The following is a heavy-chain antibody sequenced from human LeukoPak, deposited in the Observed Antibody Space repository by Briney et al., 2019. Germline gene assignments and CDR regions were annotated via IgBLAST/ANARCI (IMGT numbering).Heavy chain of an antibody. D-gene: IGHD6-19*01. J-gene: IGHJ4*02. V-gene: IGHV4-61*02. CDR3: GGDVGWIDY. CDR2: IYTSGSI. Sequence: SQTLSLTCTVSGGSISSGSYYWIWIRQRAGKGLDRIVRIYTSGSINDNPPRKSRVTISGDMSKNKFSLKLSSVTAADAAVYSCGGDVGWIDYWGQGTLVTVSS. CDR1: GGSISSGSYY.